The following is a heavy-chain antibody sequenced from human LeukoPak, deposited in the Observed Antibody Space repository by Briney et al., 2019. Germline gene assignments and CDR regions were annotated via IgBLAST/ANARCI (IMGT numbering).Heavy chain of an antibody. CDR1: GGSFSGYY. CDR3: ARELGAIVATMPFDY. Sequence: NASETLSLTCAVYGGSFSGYYWSWIRQPPGKGLKWIGEINHSGSTNYNPSLKSRVTISVDTSKNQFSLKLSSVTAADTAVYYCARELGAIVATMPFDYWGQGTLVTVSS. J-gene: IGHJ4*02. V-gene: IGHV4-34*01. CDR2: INHSGST. D-gene: IGHD5-12*01.